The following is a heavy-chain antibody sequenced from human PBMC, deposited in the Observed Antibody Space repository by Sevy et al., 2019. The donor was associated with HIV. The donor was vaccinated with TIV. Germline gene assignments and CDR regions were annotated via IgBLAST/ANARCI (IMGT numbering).Heavy chain of an antibody. CDR1: GFIFSNHG. V-gene: IGHV3-33*01. Sequence: GGSLRLSCAASGFIFSNHGMHWVRQAPGKGLEWVARIWYDGRDTYYGESVKGRFTISRDNSKNTVDLQMNSRRVEDTAVYYCARDVDSNYDGIDAWGQGTTVTVSS. D-gene: IGHD4-4*01. J-gene: IGHJ6*02. CDR2: IWYDGRDT. CDR3: ARDVDSNYDGIDA.